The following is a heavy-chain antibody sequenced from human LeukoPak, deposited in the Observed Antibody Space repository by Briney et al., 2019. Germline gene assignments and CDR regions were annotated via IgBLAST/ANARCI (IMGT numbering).Heavy chain of an antibody. J-gene: IGHJ4*02. CDR1: GGSISNYY. CDR2: SHYSGAT. V-gene: IGHV4-59*01. D-gene: IGHD4-11*01. CDR3: ARQKPSTFRQYGRGRPLDS. Sequence: KPSETLSLTCTVSGGSISNYYWNWIRQPPGKGLEWIGYSHYSGATNYNPSLKSRVTISVDTSKSQFSLRLTSVTAADTAVYYCARQKPSTFRQYGRGRPLDSWGQGTLVTVSS.